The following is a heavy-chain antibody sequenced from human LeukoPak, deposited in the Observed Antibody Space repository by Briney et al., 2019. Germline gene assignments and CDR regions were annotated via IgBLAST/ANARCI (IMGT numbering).Heavy chain of an antibody. Sequence: GGSLRLSCVFSGFTFSNYWMSWVRQAPGKGLEWVANIKQDESEKHYVDSVKGRFTISRDNAKNSLYLQMNSLRAEDTAVYYCAREVKYCSGGSCYEGNWYFDLWGRGTLVTVSS. J-gene: IGHJ2*01. CDR2: IKQDESEK. CDR3: AREVKYCSGGSCYEGNWYFDL. D-gene: IGHD2-15*01. V-gene: IGHV3-7*03. CDR1: GFTFSNYW.